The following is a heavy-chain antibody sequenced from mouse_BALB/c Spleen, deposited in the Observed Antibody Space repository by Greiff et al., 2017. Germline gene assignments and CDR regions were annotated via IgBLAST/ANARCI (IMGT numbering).Heavy chain of an antibody. CDR2: INSNGGST. D-gene: IGHD2-2*01. CDR1: GFTFSSYG. CDR3: ARERGYGYDVDYFDD. Sequence: EVKLMESGGGLVQPGGSLKLSCAASGFTFSSYGMSWVRQTPDKRLELVATINSNGGSTYYPDSVKGRFTISRDNAKNTLYLQMSSLKSEDTAMYYCARERGYGYDVDYFDDWGQGTTLTVSS. J-gene: IGHJ2*01. V-gene: IGHV5-6-3*01.